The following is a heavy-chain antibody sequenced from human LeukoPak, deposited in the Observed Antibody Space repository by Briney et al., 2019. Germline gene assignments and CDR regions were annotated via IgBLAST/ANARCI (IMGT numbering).Heavy chain of an antibody. Sequence: ASVKVSCKASGYTFTGYYMHWVRQAPGHGLEWMGWINPNSGGTNYAQKFQGRVTMTRDTSISTAYMELSRLRSDDTAVYYCARVYYYDSSGPRAGYDAFDIWGQGTMVTVSS. D-gene: IGHD3-22*01. V-gene: IGHV1-2*02. CDR3: ARVYYYDSSGPRAGYDAFDI. J-gene: IGHJ3*02. CDR2: INPNSGGT. CDR1: GYTFTGYY.